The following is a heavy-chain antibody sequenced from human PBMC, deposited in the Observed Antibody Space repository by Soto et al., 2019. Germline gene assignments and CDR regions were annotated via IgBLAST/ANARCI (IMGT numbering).Heavy chain of an antibody. Sequence: LSLTCTVSGGSISSSSYYWGWIRQPPGKGLEWIGSIYYSGSTYYNPSLKSRVTISVDTSKNQFSLKLSSVTAADTAVYYCARPLAGTGYYYYYGMDVWGQGTTVTVSS. V-gene: IGHV4-39*01. CDR3: ARPLAGTGYYYYYGMDV. CDR1: GGSISSSSYY. J-gene: IGHJ6*02. CDR2: IYYSGST. D-gene: IGHD6-19*01.